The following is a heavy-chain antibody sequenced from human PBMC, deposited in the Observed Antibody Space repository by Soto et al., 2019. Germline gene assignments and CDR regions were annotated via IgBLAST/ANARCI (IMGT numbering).Heavy chain of an antibody. CDR3: AKGDCSGGRCYRGFDY. Sequence: EVQVLESGGGLVQPGGSLRLSCAASGFRFSNYDMSWVRQAPGKGLEWVSGVSASSSITSYADSAKGRFTISRDNAKNTMFLQMNSLRAEDTAVYFCAKGDCSGGRCYRGFDYWGQGTLVTVSA. D-gene: IGHD2-15*01. CDR1: GFRFSNYD. V-gene: IGHV3-23*01. J-gene: IGHJ4*02. CDR2: VSASSSIT.